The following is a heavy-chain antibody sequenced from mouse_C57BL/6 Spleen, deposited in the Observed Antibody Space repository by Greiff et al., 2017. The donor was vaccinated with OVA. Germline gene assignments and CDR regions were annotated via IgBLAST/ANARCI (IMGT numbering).Heavy chain of an antibody. Sequence: EVQVVESGGGLVKPGGSLKLSCAASGFTFSDYGMHWVRQAPEKGLEWVAYISSGSSTIYYADTVKGRFTISRDNAKNTLFLQMTSLRSEDTAMYYCARGYYGNYGGFAYWGQGTLVTVSA. CDR3: ARGYYGNYGGFAY. D-gene: IGHD2-1*01. CDR1: GFTFSDYG. J-gene: IGHJ3*01. CDR2: ISSGSSTI. V-gene: IGHV5-17*01.